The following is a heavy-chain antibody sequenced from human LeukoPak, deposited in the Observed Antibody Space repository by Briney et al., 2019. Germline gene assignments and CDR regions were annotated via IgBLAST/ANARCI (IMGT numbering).Heavy chain of an antibody. J-gene: IGHJ5*02. CDR2: ISAYNGNT. V-gene: IGHV1-18*01. CDR1: GYTFTSYG. Sequence: ASVKVSCKASGYTFTSYGISWVRRAPGQGLEWMGWISAYNGNTNYAQKLQGRVTMTTDTSTSTAYMELRSLRSDDTAVYYCARDRAYYYDSSAPPIRFDPWGQGTLVTVSS. D-gene: IGHD3-22*01. CDR3: ARDRAYYYDSSAPPIRFDP.